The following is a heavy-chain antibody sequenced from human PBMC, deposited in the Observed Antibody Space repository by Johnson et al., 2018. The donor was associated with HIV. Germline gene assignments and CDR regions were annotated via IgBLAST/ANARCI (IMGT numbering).Heavy chain of an antibody. J-gene: IGHJ3*02. CDR3: AREVNAFDI. Sequence: VQLVESGGGLVQPGGSLRLSCAVSGFTFSSHWMTWVRQAPGKGLEWVANIKTDGSEKYYVDSVKGRFTISRDNSKTTLYLQMNSLRAEDTAVYYCAREVNAFDIWGQGTVVTVSS. V-gene: IGHV3-7*01. CDR1: GFTFSSHW. CDR2: IKTDGSEK. D-gene: IGHD3-22*01.